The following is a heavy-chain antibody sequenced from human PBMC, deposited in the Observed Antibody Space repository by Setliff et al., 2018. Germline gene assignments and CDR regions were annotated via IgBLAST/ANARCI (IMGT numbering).Heavy chain of an antibody. V-gene: IGHV1-69*05. CDR3: ATGPDIGEFGGNYFNY. J-gene: IGHJ4*02. CDR2: SIPMYRTT. CDR1: GYTFSNYA. Sequence: SVKVSCKASGYTFSNYAISWVRQAPGQGLEWMGGSIPMYRTTKYAQKFQGRVTITTDESTTTAYMELSSLRSEDTSVYYCATGPDIGEFGGNYFNYWGQGTLVTVSS. D-gene: IGHD2-15*01.